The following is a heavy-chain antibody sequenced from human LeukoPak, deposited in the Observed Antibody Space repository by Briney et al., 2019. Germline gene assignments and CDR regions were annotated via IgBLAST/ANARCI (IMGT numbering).Heavy chain of an antibody. Sequence: SETLSLTCTVSGGSISSYYWSWIRQPPGKGLEWIGYIYYSGSTNYNPSLKSRVTISVDTSKNQFSLKLSSVTAADTAVYYCARVDGYNDYYFDYWGQETLVTVSS. J-gene: IGHJ4*02. D-gene: IGHD5-24*01. V-gene: IGHV4-59*01. CDR2: IYYSGST. CDR3: ARVDGYNDYYFDY. CDR1: GGSISSYY.